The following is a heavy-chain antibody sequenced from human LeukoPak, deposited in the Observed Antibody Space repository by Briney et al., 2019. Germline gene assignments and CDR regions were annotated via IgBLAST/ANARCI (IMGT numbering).Heavy chain of an antibody. CDR2: IKQDGSEK. Sequence: PGGSLRLSCAASGFTVSSNYISWVRQAPGKGLEWVANIKQDGSEKYYVDSVKGRFTISRDNAKNSLYLQMNSLRAEDTAVYYCARERRASGPDSSSWDSRDDAFDIWGQGTMVTVSS. D-gene: IGHD6-13*01. V-gene: IGHV3-7*01. CDR3: ARERRASGPDSSSWDSRDDAFDI. CDR1: GFTVSSNY. J-gene: IGHJ3*02.